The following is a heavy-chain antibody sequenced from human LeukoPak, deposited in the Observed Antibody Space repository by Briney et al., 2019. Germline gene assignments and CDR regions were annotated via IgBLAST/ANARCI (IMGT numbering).Heavy chain of an antibody. D-gene: IGHD3-3*01. CDR3: ARDRITIFGVVIRRGSYYMDA. V-gene: IGHV4-30-4*01. CDR1: GGSISSGDYY. J-gene: IGHJ6*03. CDR2: IYYSGST. Sequence: SETLSLTCTVSGGSISSGDYYWSWIRQPPGKGLEWIGYIYYSGSTYYNPSLKSRVTISVDTSKNQFSLKLSSVTAADTAVYYCARDRITIFGVVIRRGSYYMDAWGKGTTVTVSS.